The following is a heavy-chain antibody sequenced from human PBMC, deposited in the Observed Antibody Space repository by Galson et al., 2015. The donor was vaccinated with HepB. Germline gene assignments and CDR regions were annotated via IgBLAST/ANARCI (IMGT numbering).Heavy chain of an antibody. CDR3: ANWAGDCNHDICYPLFDY. Sequence: SLRLSCAASGFTFKSHAMNWVRQAPGKGLEWVSGISGISDSGRTTYYADSVKGRFTISRDNSKNTLFLQMNSLRVEDTAIYYCANWAGDCNHDICYPLFDYWGQGTLVTVSS. CDR1: GFTFKSHA. J-gene: IGHJ4*02. CDR2: ISGISDSGRTT. D-gene: IGHD2-8*01. V-gene: IGHV3-23*01.